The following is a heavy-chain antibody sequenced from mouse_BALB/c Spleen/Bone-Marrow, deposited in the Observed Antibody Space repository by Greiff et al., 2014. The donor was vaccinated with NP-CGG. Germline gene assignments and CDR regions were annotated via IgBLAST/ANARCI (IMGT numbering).Heavy chain of an antibody. Sequence: QVHVKQSGAELVGPGASVKLSCKASGYTFTSYWINWVKQRPGQGLEWIGNIYPSDSYTNYNQKFKDKATLTVDKSSSTAYMQLSSPTSEDSAVYYCTRKDYWGQGTLVTVSA. CDR2: IYPSDSYT. CDR3: TRKDY. CDR1: GYTFTSYW. V-gene: IGHV1-69*02. J-gene: IGHJ3*01.